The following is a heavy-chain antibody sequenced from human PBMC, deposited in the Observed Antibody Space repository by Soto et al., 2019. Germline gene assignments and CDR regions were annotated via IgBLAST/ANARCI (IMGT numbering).Heavy chain of an antibody. CDR2: IYYSVST. CDR3: ARVRGESEQLANYGMDA. Sequence: QLQLQESGPGLVKPSETLSLTCTVSGGSISSSSYYWGWIRQPPGKGLEWIGTIYYSVSTYYNPSLQDRVTMTTDTSTNTAYMELRSLRSDDTAMYYCARVRGESEQLANYGMDAWGQGTTVTVFS. D-gene: IGHD6-6*01. J-gene: IGHJ6*02. V-gene: IGHV4-39*02. CDR1: GGSISSSSYY.